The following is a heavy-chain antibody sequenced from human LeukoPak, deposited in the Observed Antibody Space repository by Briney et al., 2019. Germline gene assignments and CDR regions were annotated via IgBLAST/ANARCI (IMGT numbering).Heavy chain of an antibody. Sequence: ASVKVSCKASGYTFTSYDMHWVRQAPGQGLEWMGIIKPSGGSTSYAQKFQGRLTMTRDTSTNTVYMALNNLRSEYTAVYYCARANYSQSLRWSDPWGQGTLVTVSS. CDR3: ARANYSQSLRWSDP. J-gene: IGHJ5*02. CDR1: GYTFTSYD. CDR2: IKPSGGST. D-gene: IGHD4-11*01. V-gene: IGHV1-46*01.